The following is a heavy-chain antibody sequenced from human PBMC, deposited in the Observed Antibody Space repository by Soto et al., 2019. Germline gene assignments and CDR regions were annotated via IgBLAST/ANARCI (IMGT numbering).Heavy chain of an antibody. V-gene: IGHV3-64*04. Sequence: PGGSLRLSCSASGFTFSIYAMHWVRQAPGKGLEYVSSISTNGGSTHYADSVKGRFTISRHDSTNTVFLQMNSLTAEDTAVYYCARDGPYYYASRMDVWGQGTTVTVSS. CDR2: ISTNGGST. CDR3: ARDGPYYYASRMDV. CDR1: GFTFSIYA. D-gene: IGHD3-10*01. J-gene: IGHJ6*02.